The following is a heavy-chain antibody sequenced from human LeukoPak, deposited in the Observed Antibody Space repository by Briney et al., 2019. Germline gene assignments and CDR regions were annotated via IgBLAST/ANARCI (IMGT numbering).Heavy chain of an antibody. J-gene: IGHJ4*02. CDR2: ISSSSSYI. CDR1: GFTFSSYS. Sequence: GGSLRLSCAASGFTFSSYSMNWVRQAPGKGLEWVSSISSSSSYIYYADSVKGRFTISRDNAKNSRYLQMNSLRAEDTAVYYCAATVTTGVDYWGQGTLVTVSS. V-gene: IGHV3-21*01. D-gene: IGHD4-17*01. CDR3: AATVTTGVDY.